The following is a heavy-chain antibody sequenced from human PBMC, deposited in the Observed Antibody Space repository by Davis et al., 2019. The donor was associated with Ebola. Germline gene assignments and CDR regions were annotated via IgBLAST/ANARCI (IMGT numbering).Heavy chain of an antibody. V-gene: IGHV4-38-2*02. CDR3: ARRGPDGSLY. Sequence: PSETLSLTCTVSSYSISSGYYWGWIRQPPGKGLEWIGSINHSGDTYYSPSLKSRVTISVDTSKNQFSLKLSSVTAADTAVYYCARRGPDGSLYWGQGTLVTVSS. CDR2: INHSGDT. J-gene: IGHJ4*02. CDR1: SYSISSGYY. D-gene: IGHD3-10*01.